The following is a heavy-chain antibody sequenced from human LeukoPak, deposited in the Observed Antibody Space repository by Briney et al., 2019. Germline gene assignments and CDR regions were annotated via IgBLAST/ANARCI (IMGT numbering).Heavy chain of an antibody. CDR3: AKDYRYAIAAPGRQYNWFDR. D-gene: IGHD6-13*01. V-gene: IGHV3-23*01. CDR2: ISGSGRST. CDR1: GFTFSSYA. J-gene: IGHJ5*02. Sequence: SGGSLRLSCAASGFTFSSYAMSWVRQAPRKGLEWVTAISGSGRSTYYADSVKCRFTISRDDSKSTLYLQMNSLRAEDTAVYYCAKDYRYAIAAPGRQYNWFDRWGQGTRVTVSS.